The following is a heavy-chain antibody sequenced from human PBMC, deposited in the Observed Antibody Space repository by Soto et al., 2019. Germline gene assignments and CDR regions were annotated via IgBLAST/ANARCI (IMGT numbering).Heavy chain of an antibody. Sequence: PGGSLRLSCAASGFTFSSYGMHWVRQAPGKGLEWVAVIWYGGSNKYYADSVKGRFTISRDNSKNTLYLQMNTLGAEDTAVYYCARDGIGGTVFRGYLDYWGRGTVVTVSS. CDR1: GFTFSSYG. J-gene: IGHJ4*02. CDR3: ARDGIGGTVFRGYLDY. V-gene: IGHV3-33*01. D-gene: IGHD1-7*01. CDR2: IWYGGSNK.